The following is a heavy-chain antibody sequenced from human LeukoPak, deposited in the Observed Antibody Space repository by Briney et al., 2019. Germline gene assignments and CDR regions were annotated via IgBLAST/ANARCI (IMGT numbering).Heavy chain of an antibody. CDR1: GYSFTGYW. J-gene: IGHJ5*02. CDR3: ASAKRGDYHWWFGP. D-gene: IGHD2-21*01. V-gene: IGHV5-51*01. Sequence: GESLKISCKGSGYSFTGYWVGWVRQMPGEGLEWMGIIYPDNSNTRYSPSFQGQVTISADKSINTAYLHWNSLRASDTATYYCASAKRGDYHWWFGPWGQGTLVTVSS. CDR2: IYPDNSNT.